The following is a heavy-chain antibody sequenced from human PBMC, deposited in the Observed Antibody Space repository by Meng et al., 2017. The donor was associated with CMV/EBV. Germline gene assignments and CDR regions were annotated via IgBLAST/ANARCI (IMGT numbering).Heavy chain of an antibody. J-gene: IGHJ4*02. Sequence: QVRLQQSGPGLVKPSETLSLSCRVSGVSIRTHYWSWVRQTPGKGLEWIASIHYTGRADYSPSLKSRLTISVDTSGSQLSLKLSSVTPADTAMYYCAERGGGYWGQGILVTVSS. CDR3: AERGGGY. D-gene: IGHD1-1*01. CDR2: IHYTGRA. V-gene: IGHV4-59*11. CDR1: GVSIRTHY.